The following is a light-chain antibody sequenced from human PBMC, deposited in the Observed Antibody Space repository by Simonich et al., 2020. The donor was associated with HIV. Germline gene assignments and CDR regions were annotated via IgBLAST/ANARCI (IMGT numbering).Light chain of an antibody. Sequence: QSALTHPASVSGSPGQSITISCTGTSSDVGSYNFVSWYQQHPGKAPKLMLSEGSKWPLGVSNRFSGSKSGNTASLTISGRQAEDEADYYCCSYAGSRTWVFGGGTKLTVL. CDR2: EGS. V-gene: IGLV2-23*01. CDR1: SSDVGSYNF. J-gene: IGLJ3*02. CDR3: CSYAGSRTWV.